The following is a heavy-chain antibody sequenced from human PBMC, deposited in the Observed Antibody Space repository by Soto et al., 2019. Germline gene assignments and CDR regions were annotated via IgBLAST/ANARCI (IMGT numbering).Heavy chain of an antibody. D-gene: IGHD3-22*01. V-gene: IGHV1-69*01. CDR3: AREGGGGYYESRGLLDY. Sequence: QVQLVQSGAEVKKPGSSVKVSCKASGGTFSSYAISWVRQAPGQGLEWMGGIIPIFGTANYAQKFQGRVTITADESTSTAYMELSSLRSEDTAVYYCAREGGGGYYESRGLLDYWGQGTLVTVSS. CDR2: IIPIFGTA. J-gene: IGHJ4*02. CDR1: GGTFSSYA.